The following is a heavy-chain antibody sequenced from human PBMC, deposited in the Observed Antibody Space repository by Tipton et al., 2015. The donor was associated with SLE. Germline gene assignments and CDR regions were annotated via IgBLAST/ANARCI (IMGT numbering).Heavy chain of an antibody. D-gene: IGHD6-13*01. CDR3: ARDISSWCDAFDI. CDR1: GGSISSSTNY. Sequence: TLSLTCTVSGGSISSSTNYWGWIRQPPGKGLEWIGSIYYSGSTYYNPSLKSRVTISIDTSKNQFSLRLSSVTAADTAVYYCARDISSWCDAFDIWGQGTMVTVSS. J-gene: IGHJ3*02. CDR2: IYYSGST. V-gene: IGHV4-39*07.